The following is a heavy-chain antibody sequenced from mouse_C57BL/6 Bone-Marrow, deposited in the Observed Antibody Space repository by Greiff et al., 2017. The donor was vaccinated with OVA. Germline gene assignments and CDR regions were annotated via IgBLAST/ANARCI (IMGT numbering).Heavy chain of an antibody. D-gene: IGHD1-1*01. CDR2: IDPETGGP. J-gene: IGHJ3*01. V-gene: IGHV1-15*01. Sequence: QVHVKQSGAELVRPGASVTLSCKASGYTFPDYEMHWVKQTPVHGLEWIGAIDPETGGPAYNQKFKGTAILTADKSSSPAYMELRSLTSEDSAVYYCTNYGSSLGGFAYWGQGTLVTVSA. CDR1: GYTFPDYE. CDR3: TNYGSSLGGFAY.